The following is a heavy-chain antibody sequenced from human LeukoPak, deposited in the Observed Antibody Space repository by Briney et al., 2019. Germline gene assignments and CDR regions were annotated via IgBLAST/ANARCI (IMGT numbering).Heavy chain of an antibody. CDR1: GYTFSNYD. Sequence: ASVKVSFKASGYTFSNYDINWVRQAPGQGLEWMGWMNPDSDDADYAQKFQGRFSITMNTSITTAYMELSSLGFEDTAVYFCTRGWDSWGQGTLVTVSS. J-gene: IGHJ4*02. CDR3: TRGWDS. V-gene: IGHV1-8*01. CDR2: MNPDSDDA.